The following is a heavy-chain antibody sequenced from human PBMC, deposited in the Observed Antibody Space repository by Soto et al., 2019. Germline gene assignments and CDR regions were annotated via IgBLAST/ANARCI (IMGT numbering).Heavy chain of an antibody. CDR2: INAGNGNT. V-gene: IGHV1-3*01. Sequence: QVQVVQSGAEVKKPGASVKISCKASGYTFTTYAMHWVRQAPGQGLEWMAWINAGNGNTRYSPKFQDRVTITADESTSTAYMDLSSLRSEDTAVYYCARPDEGGYGSNHHYYYSMDVWGQGTTVTVS. CDR1: GYTFTTYA. J-gene: IGHJ6*02. D-gene: IGHD3-10*01. CDR3: ARPDEGGYGSNHHYYYSMDV.